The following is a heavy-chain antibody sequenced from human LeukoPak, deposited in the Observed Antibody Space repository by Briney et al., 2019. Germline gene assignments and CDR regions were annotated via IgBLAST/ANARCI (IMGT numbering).Heavy chain of an antibody. J-gene: IGHJ6*04. CDR2: IYSGGST. Sequence: GGSLRLSCAASGLTVSSNYMSWVRQAPGEGLEWVSVIYSGGSTYYAESVKGRFTISRDNSKNTLYLQMKRLRAEDTAVYYCAREFEVAGLAMDVWGKGTTVTVSS. CDR1: GLTVSSNY. V-gene: IGHV3-53*01. CDR3: AREFEVAGLAMDV. D-gene: IGHD6-19*01.